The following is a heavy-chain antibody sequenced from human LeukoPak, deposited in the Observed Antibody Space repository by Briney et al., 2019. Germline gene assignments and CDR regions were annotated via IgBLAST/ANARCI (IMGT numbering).Heavy chain of an antibody. J-gene: IGHJ3*02. V-gene: IGHV5-51*01. D-gene: IGHD5-18*01. CDR3: AIWGLGTAMVTGDAFDI. CDR1: GYSFTSYW. CDR2: IYPGDSDT. Sequence: GESLKISCKGSGYSFTSYWIGWVRQMPGKGLEWMGIIYPGDSDTRYSPSFQGQVTISADKSISTAYLQWSSLKASDTTMYYCAIWGLGTAMVTGDAFDIWGQGTMVTVSS.